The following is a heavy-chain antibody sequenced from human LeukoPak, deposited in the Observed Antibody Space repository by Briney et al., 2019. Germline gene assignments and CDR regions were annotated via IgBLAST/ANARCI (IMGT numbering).Heavy chain of an antibody. J-gene: IGHJ4*02. CDR3: ARDRSGSPQIYYFDY. D-gene: IGHD6-6*01. CDR2: INPSGGST. CDR1: GYTFTSYY. Sequence: GASVKVSCKTSGYTFTSYYMHWVRQAPGQGLEWMGIINPSGGSTSYAQKFQGRVTMTRDTSTSTVYMELSSLRSEDTAVYYCARDRSGSPQIYYFDYWGQGTLVTVSS. V-gene: IGHV1-46*01.